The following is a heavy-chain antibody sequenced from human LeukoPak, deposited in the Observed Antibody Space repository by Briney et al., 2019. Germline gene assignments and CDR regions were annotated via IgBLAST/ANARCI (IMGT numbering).Heavy chain of an antibody. D-gene: IGHD3-10*01. Sequence: SQTLSLTCTVSGGSISSGGYHWSWIRQHPGKGLEWIGYIYYSGSTYYNPSLKSRVTISVDTSKNQFSLKLSSVTAADTAVYYCARAHYYGSGRGEAFDIWGQGTMVTVSS. CDR2: IYYSGST. CDR1: GGSISSGGYH. CDR3: ARAHYYGSGRGEAFDI. J-gene: IGHJ3*02. V-gene: IGHV4-31*03.